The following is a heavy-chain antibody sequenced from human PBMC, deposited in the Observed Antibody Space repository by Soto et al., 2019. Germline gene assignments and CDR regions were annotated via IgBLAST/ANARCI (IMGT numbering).Heavy chain of an antibody. J-gene: IGHJ5*02. CDR1: GYIFTSWR. Sequence: ASVKVSCKASGYIFTSWRITWVRQAPGRGLEYMGWINPYNGKTNYAQKFQGRVTMTTDTSTNTAYMELGSLRSDDTALYYCARESGGLDPWGQGTLVTVSS. CDR2: INPYNGKT. CDR3: ARESGGLDP. V-gene: IGHV1-18*01.